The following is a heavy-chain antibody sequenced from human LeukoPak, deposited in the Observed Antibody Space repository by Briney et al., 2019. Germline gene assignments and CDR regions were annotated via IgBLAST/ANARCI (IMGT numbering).Heavy chain of an antibody. D-gene: IGHD6-13*01. CDR3: ARVLAAAGLYYFDY. CDR1: GFSLSTSGMC. CDR2: IDWDDDK. J-gene: IGHJ4*02. Sequence: ESGPALVKPTQTLTLTCTFSGFSLSTSGMCVSWIRQPPGKALEWLARIDWDDDKYYSTSLKTRLTISKDTSKNQVVLTMTNMDPVDTATYYCARVLAAAGLYYFDYWGQGTLVTVSS. V-gene: IGHV2-70*11.